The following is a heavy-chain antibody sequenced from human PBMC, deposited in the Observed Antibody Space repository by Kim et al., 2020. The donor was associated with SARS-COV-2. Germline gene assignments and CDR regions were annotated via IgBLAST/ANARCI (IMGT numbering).Heavy chain of an antibody. CDR3: ARVYYYDSSGPFDY. J-gene: IGHJ4*02. Sequence: NPSLKSRVTISVDTSKNQFSLKLSSVTAADTAVYYCARVYYYDSSGPFDYWGQGTLVTVSS. V-gene: IGHV4-39*01. D-gene: IGHD3-22*01.